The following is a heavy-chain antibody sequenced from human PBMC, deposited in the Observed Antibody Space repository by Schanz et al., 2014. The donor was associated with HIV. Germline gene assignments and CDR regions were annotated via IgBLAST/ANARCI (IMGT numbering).Heavy chain of an antibody. V-gene: IGHV3-53*02. Sequence: EVQLVETGGGLIQPGGSLRLSCAASGFTVSSNYMSWVRQAPGKGLEWVSGISGSGGSTYYADSVKGRFTISRDNSKNTLYMQMNSLRVDDTAVYYCARGGGNSEEFDFWGQGTLVTVSS. CDR1: GFTVSSNY. CDR3: ARGGGNSEEFDF. D-gene: IGHD2-21*02. J-gene: IGHJ4*02. CDR2: SGSGGST.